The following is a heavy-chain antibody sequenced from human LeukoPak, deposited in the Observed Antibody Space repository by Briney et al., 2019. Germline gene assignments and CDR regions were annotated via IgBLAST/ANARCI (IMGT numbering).Heavy chain of an antibody. J-gene: IGHJ4*02. Sequence: SETLSLTCAVYGGSFSGYYWSWIRQPPGKGLEWIGEINRSGSTNYNPSLKSRVTISVDTSKNQFSLKLSSVTAADTAVYYCARGDGYYFDYWGQGTLVTVSS. V-gene: IGHV4-34*01. CDR3: ARGDGYYFDY. CDR2: INRSGST. CDR1: GGSFSGYY.